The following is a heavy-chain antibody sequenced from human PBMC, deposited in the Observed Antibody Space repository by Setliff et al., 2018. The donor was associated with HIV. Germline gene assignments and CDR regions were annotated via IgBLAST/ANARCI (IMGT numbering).Heavy chain of an antibody. CDR2: IYNGGNT. Sequence: ETLSLTCTVSGGSISGYYWSWIRQPPGKGLEWIGYIYNGGNTNFNPSLESRVSMSLDTSKNQFSLKLSSVTAADTAVYYCARGPSINTIRARGYYMDVWAKGTTVTVSS. CDR3: ARGPSINTIRARGYYMDV. D-gene: IGHD3-10*01. J-gene: IGHJ6*03. CDR1: GGSISGYY. V-gene: IGHV4-4*08.